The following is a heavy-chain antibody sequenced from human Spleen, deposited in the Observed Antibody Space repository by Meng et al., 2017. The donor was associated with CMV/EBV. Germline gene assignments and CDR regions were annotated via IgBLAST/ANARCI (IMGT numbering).Heavy chain of an antibody. CDR1: GGSFSGYY. D-gene: IGHD1-26*01. V-gene: IGHV4-34*01. CDR2: INHSGST. J-gene: IGHJ4*02. Sequence: LACAVYGGSFSGYYWSWIRQPPGEGLEWIGEINHSGSTNYNPSLKSRVTISVDTSKNQFSLKLSSVTAADTAVYYCARGVGATEGDYWGQGTLVTVSS. CDR3: ARGVGATEGDY.